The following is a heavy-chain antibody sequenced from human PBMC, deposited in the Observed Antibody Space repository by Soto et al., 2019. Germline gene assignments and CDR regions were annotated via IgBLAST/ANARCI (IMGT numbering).Heavy chain of an antibody. CDR2: IYYCGST. Sequence: QVQLQESGPGLVKPSQTLSLTCTVSGGSISSGDYYWSWIRQPPGKGLEWIGYIYYCGSTYYNPSLKSRVTISVDTSKNQFSLKLSSVTAAYTAVYYCARETGPYSGYVYLVYWGQGTLVTVSS. CDR3: ARETGPYSGYVYLVY. V-gene: IGHV4-30-4*01. CDR1: GGSISSGDYY. J-gene: IGHJ4*02. D-gene: IGHD5-12*01.